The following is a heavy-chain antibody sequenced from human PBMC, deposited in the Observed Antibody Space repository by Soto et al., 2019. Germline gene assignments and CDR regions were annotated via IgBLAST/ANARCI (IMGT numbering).Heavy chain of an antibody. Sequence: QVQLVQSGAEVKKPGSSVKVSCKASGGTFSSYAISWVRQAPGQGLEWMGGIIPIFGTANYAQKFQGRVTITADESTSTAYMELSRLSSEDTAVYYCARIMVYYYGSGSFYGMDVSGQGPTVTVSS. CDR1: GGTFSSYA. CDR2: IIPIFGTA. CDR3: ARIMVYYYGSGSFYGMDV. J-gene: IGHJ6*02. V-gene: IGHV1-69*01. D-gene: IGHD3-10*01.